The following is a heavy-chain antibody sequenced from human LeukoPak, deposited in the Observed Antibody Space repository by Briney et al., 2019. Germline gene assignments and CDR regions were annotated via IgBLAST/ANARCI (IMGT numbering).Heavy chain of an antibody. CDR1: GYTFTSYG. CDR3: ARPYYYDSSGYPHW. Sequence: ASVKVSCKASGYTFTSYGINWVRQAPGQGLEWMGWISAYNGDTNYAQKLQGRVTMTTDTSTSTAYMELSRLRSDDTAVYYCARPYYYDSSGYPHWWGQGTLVTVSS. V-gene: IGHV1-18*01. CDR2: ISAYNGDT. J-gene: IGHJ4*02. D-gene: IGHD3-22*01.